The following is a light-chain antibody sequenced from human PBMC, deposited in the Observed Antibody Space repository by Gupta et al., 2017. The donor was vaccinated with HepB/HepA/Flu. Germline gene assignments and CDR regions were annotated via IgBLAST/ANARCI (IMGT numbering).Light chain of an antibody. CDR3: QQDDDYPWT. CDR2: KAS. Sequence: DIQMTQSPSTLYASVGDRVTITCRASQNIINWLAWYQQKPGKAPNLLIYKASSLESGAPLRFSGTGSGTEFTLTISSLQPDDFATYYCQQDDDYPWTFGQGTKLEI. V-gene: IGKV1-5*03. J-gene: IGKJ1*01. CDR1: QNIINW.